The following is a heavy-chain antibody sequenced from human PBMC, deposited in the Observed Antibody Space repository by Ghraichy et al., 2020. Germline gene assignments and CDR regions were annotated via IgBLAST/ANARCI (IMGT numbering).Heavy chain of an antibody. CDR3: ARVGRYCSGGSCYWNDAFDI. CDR2: ISAYNGNT. CDR1: GYTFTSYG. V-gene: IGHV1-18*04. D-gene: IGHD2-15*01. Sequence: ASVKVSCKASGYTFTSYGISWVRQAPGQGLEWMGWISAYNGNTNYAQKLQGRVTMTTDTSTSTAYMELRSLRSDDTAVYYCARVGRYCSGGSCYWNDAFDIWGQGTMVTVSS. J-gene: IGHJ3*02.